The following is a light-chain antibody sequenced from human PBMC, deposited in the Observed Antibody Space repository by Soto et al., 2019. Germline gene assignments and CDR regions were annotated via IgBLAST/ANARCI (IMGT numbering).Light chain of an antibody. CDR3: ASYPTSSTYV. J-gene: IGLJ1*01. V-gene: IGLV2-14*03. Sequence: QSVLAQPASVSGSPGQSIAISCTGTSSDVGAFNYVSWYQQHPGKAPKFMIFDVSSRPSGVSDRFSGSKSGNTASLTISGLQTEDEADYYCASYPTSSTYVFGTGTKVTVL. CDR2: DVS. CDR1: SSDVGAFNY.